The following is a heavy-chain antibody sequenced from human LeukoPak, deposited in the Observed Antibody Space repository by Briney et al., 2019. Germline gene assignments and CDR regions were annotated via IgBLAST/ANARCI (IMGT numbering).Heavy chain of an antibody. V-gene: IGHV3-33*01. CDR3: ARVSESGNSDY. CDR1: GFSFTSYG. Sequence: PGGSLRLPCAASGFSFTSYGMHWVRQAPGKGLEWVAVIWYDGTNKHYADSVKGRYTISRDTSNNMLYLQMNSLRAEDTAVYYCARVSESGNSDYWGQGTLVTVSS. D-gene: IGHD4-23*01. CDR2: IWYDGTNK. J-gene: IGHJ4*02.